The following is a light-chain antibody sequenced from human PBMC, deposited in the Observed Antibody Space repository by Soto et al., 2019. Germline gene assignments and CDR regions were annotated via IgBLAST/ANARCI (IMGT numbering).Light chain of an antibody. CDR1: SSNIGAGYD. CDR3: QSYDSSLSGWV. J-gene: IGLJ1*01. V-gene: IGLV1-40*01. CDR2: GNS. Sequence: VLTQPPSVSGAPGQRVTISCTGSSSNIGAGYDVHWYQQLPGTAPKLLIYGNSNRPSGVPDRFSGSKSGTSASLAITGLQAEDEADYYCQSYDSSLSGWVFGTGTKSPS.